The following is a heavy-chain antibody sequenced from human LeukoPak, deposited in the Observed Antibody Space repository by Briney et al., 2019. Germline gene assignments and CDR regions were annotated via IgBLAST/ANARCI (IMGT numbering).Heavy chain of an antibody. Sequence: SETLSLTCTVSGYSISSGYYWGWIRQPPGKGLEWIGSIYYSGSTYYNPPLKSRVTISVDTSKNHFSLKLSSVTAADTAVYYCARVEEGYGSGRRENYYYYYMDVWGKGTTVTISS. V-gene: IGHV4-38-2*02. D-gene: IGHD3-10*01. CDR2: IYYSGST. J-gene: IGHJ6*03. CDR1: GYSISSGYY. CDR3: ARVEEGYGSGRRENYYYYYMDV.